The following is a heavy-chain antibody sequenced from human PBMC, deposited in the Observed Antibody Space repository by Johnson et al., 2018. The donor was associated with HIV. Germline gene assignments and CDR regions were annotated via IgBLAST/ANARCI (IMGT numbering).Heavy chain of an antibody. J-gene: IGHJ3*02. V-gene: IGHV3-7*02. Sequence: VQLVESGGGLVQPGGSLRLSCAASGFTFSSYWMSWVRQAPGKGLEWVANIKQDGSEKYYVDSVKGRFTISRDNAKNSLYLQMNSLRAEDTAVYYCARAWRDGTTYRRAFDIWGQGTMVTVSS. D-gene: IGHD1-7*01. CDR2: IKQDGSEK. CDR3: ARAWRDGTTYRRAFDI. CDR1: GFTFSSYW.